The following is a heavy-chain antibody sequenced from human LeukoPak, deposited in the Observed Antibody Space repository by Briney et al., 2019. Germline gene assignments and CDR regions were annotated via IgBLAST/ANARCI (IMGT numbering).Heavy chain of an antibody. D-gene: IGHD3-3*01. J-gene: IGHJ5*02. CDR3: ARTIWSGYPRYWFDP. Sequence: SVKVSCKASGGTFSSYAISWVRQAPGQGLEWMGGIIPIFGTANYAQKFQGRVTITTGESTSTAYMELSSLRSEDTAVYYCARTIWSGYPRYWFDPWGQGTLVTVSS. CDR2: IIPIFGTA. CDR1: GGTFSSYA. V-gene: IGHV1-69*05.